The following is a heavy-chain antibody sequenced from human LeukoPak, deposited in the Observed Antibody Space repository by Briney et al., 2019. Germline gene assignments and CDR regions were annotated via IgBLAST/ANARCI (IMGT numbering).Heavy chain of an antibody. CDR3: ARGVITMIVVVSSGAFDI. D-gene: IGHD3-22*01. V-gene: IGHV4-34*01. CDR2: INHSGST. J-gene: IGHJ3*02. Sequence: SETLSLTCAVYGGSFSGYYWSWIRQPPGKGLEWIGEINHSGSTNYNPSLKSRVTISVDTSKNQFSLKLSSVTAADTAVYYCARGVITMIVVVSSGAFDIWGQGTMVTVSS. CDR1: GGSFSGYY.